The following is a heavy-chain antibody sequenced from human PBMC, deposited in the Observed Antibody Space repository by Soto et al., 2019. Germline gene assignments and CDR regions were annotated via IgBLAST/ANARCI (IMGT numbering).Heavy chain of an antibody. CDR1: RVAFSKFI. J-gene: IGHJ6*02. CDR2: ISPIFGTA. CDR3: AKVRYSSPMGYYYGMDV. D-gene: IGHD6-19*01. V-gene: IGHV1-69*13. Sequence: GASVKVSCKASRVAFSKFIVTWVRQAPGLGLEWVGGISPIFGTANYAQKFQGRVTITADESTSTSYMEVNNLRSEDTAVYYCAKVRYSSPMGYYYGMDVWGQGTTVTVS.